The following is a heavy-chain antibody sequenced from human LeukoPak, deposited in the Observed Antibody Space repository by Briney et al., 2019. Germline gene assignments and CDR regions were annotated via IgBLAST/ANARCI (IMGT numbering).Heavy chain of an antibody. CDR1: GYTFTDYY. CDR2: INPNSGYT. Sequence: ASVKVSCKSSGYTFTDYYMHWVRQAPGQGLQWMGYINPNSGYTNYAQKFQGRVTMTRDASITTAYMELSRLRSDDTAVYYCARDSGVPPRSTVYDCWGQGTLVTVSS. V-gene: IGHV1-2*02. J-gene: IGHJ4*02. CDR3: ARDSGVPPRSTVYDC. D-gene: IGHD2-8*01.